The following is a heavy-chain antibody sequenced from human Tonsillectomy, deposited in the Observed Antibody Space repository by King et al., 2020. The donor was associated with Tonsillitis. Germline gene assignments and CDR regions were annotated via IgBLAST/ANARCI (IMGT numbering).Heavy chain of an antibody. CDR1: GYTFTSYY. Sequence: QLVQSGAEVKKPGASVKVSCKASGYTFTSYYMHWVRQAPGQGLEWMGIINPSGGSTSYAQKFQGRVTMTRDTSTSTVYMELSSLRSEDTAVYYCAKTYYYGSGSYYSGAFDYCGQGTLVTVSS. J-gene: IGHJ4*02. CDR3: AKTYYYGSGSYYSGAFDY. D-gene: IGHD3-10*01. CDR2: INPSGGST. V-gene: IGHV1-46*01.